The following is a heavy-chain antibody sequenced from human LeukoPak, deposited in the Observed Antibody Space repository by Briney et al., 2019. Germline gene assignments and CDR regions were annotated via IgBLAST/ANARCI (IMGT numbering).Heavy chain of an antibody. CDR2: INHSGST. J-gene: IGHJ5*02. Sequence: PSETLSLTCAVYGGSFSNYYWSWIRQSPGKGLEWIGEINHSGSTYYNPSLKSRVTMSVDTSKNQFSLNLSSVTAADTAVYYCARAGYYYDSKRKFDPWGQGTLVTVSS. CDR3: ARAGYYYDSKRKFDP. V-gene: IGHV4-34*01. D-gene: IGHD3-22*01. CDR1: GGSFSNYY.